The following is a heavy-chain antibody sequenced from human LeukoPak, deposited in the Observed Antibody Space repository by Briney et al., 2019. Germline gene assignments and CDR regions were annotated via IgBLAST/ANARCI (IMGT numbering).Heavy chain of an antibody. J-gene: IGHJ3*02. D-gene: IGHD2-2*02. CDR2: ISAYNGNT. CDR3: ARGYCSSTSCYTGFVRDAFDI. Sequence: GASVKVSCKASGYTFSTYDINWVRQAAGQGLEWMGWISAYNGNTNYAQKLQGRVTMTTDTSTSTAYMELRSLRSDDTAVYYCARGYCSSTSCYTGFVRDAFDIWGQGTMVTVSS. CDR1: GYTFSTYD. V-gene: IGHV1-18*01.